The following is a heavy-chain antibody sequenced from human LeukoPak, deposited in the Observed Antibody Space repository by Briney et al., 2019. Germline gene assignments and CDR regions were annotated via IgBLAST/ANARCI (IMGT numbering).Heavy chain of an antibody. CDR1: GYTFTSYY. V-gene: IGHV1-46*03. D-gene: IGHD3-10*02. J-gene: IGHJ4*02. CDR3: ALFGELLF. Sequence: ASVKVSCKASGYTFTSYYMHWVRQAPGQGLEWMGIINTSGGSTSYSQKFQGRVTMTRDTSTSTVYMELRSLRSEDKAVYYCALFGELLFWGQGTLVTVSS. CDR2: INTSGGST.